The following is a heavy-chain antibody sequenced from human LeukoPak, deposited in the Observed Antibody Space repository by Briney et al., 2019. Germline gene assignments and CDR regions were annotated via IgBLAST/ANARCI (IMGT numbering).Heavy chain of an antibody. J-gene: IGHJ4*02. CDR1: RFSFSSYG. CDR2: ISGSSSTI. V-gene: IGHV3-48*01. D-gene: IGHD6-6*01. Sequence: GGSLRLSCGASRFSFSSYGMHWVRQAPGKGLEWVSYISGSSSTIYYADSVKGRFTISRDNAKNSLYLQMNSLRAEDTAVYYCAREEQLGPFDYWGQGTLVTVSS. CDR3: AREEQLGPFDY.